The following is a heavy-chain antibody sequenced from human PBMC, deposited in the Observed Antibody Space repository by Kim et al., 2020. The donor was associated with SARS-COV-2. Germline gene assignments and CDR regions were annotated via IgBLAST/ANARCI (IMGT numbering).Heavy chain of an antibody. CDR2: IYYSGST. J-gene: IGHJ5*02. D-gene: IGHD3-10*01. Sequence: SETLSLTCTVSGGSISSSSYYWGWIRQPPGKGLEWIGSIYYSGSTYYNPSLKSRVTISVDTSKNQFSLKLSSVTAADTAVYYCARRTYYYGSGSYYNLVLGNQNWFDPWGQGTLVTVSS. CDR3: ARRTYYYGSGSYYNLVLGNQNWFDP. V-gene: IGHV4-39*01. CDR1: GGSISSSSYY.